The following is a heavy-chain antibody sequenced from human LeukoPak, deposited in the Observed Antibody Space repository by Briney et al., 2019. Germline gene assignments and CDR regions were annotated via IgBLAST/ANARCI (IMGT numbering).Heavy chain of an antibody. D-gene: IGHD2-2*02. CDR3: AKDRPFYCSSTSCYREGYFDY. Sequence: GGSLRLSCAASGFTFSSYAMSWVRQAPGKGLEWVSAISGSGGSTYYADSVKGRFTISRDNSKNTLYLQMNSLRAEDTAVCYCAKDRPFYCSSTSCYREGYFDYWGQGTLVTVSS. CDR1: GFTFSSYA. V-gene: IGHV3-23*01. J-gene: IGHJ4*02. CDR2: ISGSGGST.